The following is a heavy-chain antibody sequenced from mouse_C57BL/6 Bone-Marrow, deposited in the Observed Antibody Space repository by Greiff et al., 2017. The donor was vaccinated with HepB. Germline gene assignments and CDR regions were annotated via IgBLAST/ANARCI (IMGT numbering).Heavy chain of an antibody. D-gene: IGHD2-4*01. V-gene: IGHV10-1*01. CDR1: GFSFNTYA. Sequence: EVKLVESGGGLVQPKGSLKLSCAASGFSFNTYAMNWVRQAPGKGLEWVARIRSKSNNYATYYADSVKDRFTISRDDSESMLYLQMNNLKTEDTAMYYCVRHPYDYVPMDYWGQGTSVTVSS. CDR3: VRHPYDYVPMDY. CDR2: IRSKSNNYAT. J-gene: IGHJ4*01.